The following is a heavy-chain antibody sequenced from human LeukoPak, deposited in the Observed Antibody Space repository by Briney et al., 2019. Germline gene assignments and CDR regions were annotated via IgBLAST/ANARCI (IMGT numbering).Heavy chain of an antibody. CDR1: GGSISTYY. J-gene: IGHJ5*02. CDR2: ISNGNT. D-gene: IGHD5-18*01. V-gene: IGHV4-59*01. CDR3: ARDKAHSFGRYFDP. Sequence: SETLSLTCSVAGGSISTYYWNWIRQTPGKGLEWIGHISNGNTDYNPSLKSRVTISVDTSKNQFSLKLTSVTAADTAVYYCARDKAHSFGRYFDPWGQGALVIVSS.